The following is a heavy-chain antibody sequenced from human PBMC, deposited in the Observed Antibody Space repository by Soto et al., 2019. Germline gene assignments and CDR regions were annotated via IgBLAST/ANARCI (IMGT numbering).Heavy chain of an antibody. Sequence: ASVKVSCKASGYIFTDYYINWVRQAPGEGLEWMGWINPNNGDTYNAQKFQGRVTMTTDTSISTAYMELSRLRSDDTAVYYCAKTYCTTNSCHNLFDPWGQGSMVTV. CDR3: AKTYCTTNSCHNLFDP. CDR1: GYIFTDYY. V-gene: IGHV1-2*02. CDR2: INPNNGDT. D-gene: IGHD2-8*01. J-gene: IGHJ5*02.